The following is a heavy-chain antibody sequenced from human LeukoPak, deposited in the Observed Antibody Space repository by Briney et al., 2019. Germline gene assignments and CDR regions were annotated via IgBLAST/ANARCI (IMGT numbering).Heavy chain of an antibody. V-gene: IGHV4-39*07. CDR1: GGSMSSHIYY. J-gene: IGHJ6*03. D-gene: IGHD2-2*01. Sequence: PSETLSLTCTVSGGSMSSHIYYWGWIRQPPGKGLEWIGSISHGGTAHYKPSLKGRVTISVDTSNNQFSLKLSSVTAADTAVYYCAREGCSGTNCLYYFYYMDVWGKGTTVTVSS. CDR2: ISHGGTA. CDR3: AREGCSGTNCLYYFYYMDV.